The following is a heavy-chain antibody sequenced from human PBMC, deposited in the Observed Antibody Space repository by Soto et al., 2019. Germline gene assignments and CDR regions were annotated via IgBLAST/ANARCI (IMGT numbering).Heavy chain of an antibody. V-gene: IGHV5-51*01. D-gene: IGHD6-6*01. Sequence: GESLKISCKGSGYSFTSYXIGWVRQMPGKGLEWMGIIYPGDSDTRYSPSFQGQVTISADKSISTAYLQWSSLKASDTAMYYCARHIRRIAARLFGGMDVWGQGTTVTVSS. CDR2: IYPGDSDT. CDR1: GYSFTSYX. CDR3: ARHIRRIAARLFGGMDV. J-gene: IGHJ6*02.